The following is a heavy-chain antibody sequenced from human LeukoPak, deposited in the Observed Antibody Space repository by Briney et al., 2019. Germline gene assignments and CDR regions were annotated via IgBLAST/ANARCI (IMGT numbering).Heavy chain of an antibody. CDR1: GDSISSSNSY. CDR3: ARGQKYRNGYTVTELGSGYFDY. V-gene: IGHV4-61*05. CDR2: IYYSGRT. Sequence: SETLSLTCTVSGDSISSSNSYWGWIRQPPGKGLEWIGYIYYSGRTNYNPSLKSRVTISVDTSKNQFSLTLSSVTAADTAVYYCARGQKYRNGYTVTELGSGYFDYWGQGTLVTVSS. D-gene: IGHD5-18*01. J-gene: IGHJ4*02.